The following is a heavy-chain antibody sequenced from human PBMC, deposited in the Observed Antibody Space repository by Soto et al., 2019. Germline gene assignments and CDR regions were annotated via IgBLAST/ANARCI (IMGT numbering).Heavy chain of an antibody. CDR2: MHSDVTT. Sequence: GGSLRLSCAASGFSFSSAWMSWVRQAPGKGLEWVSVMHSDVTTYYADSVKGRFIISRDNSKNTLYLQMSNLRGEDTARYFCARQLSGSWYNWFDPWGQGTLVTVSS. CDR3: ARQLSGSWYNWFDP. J-gene: IGHJ5*02. CDR1: GFSFSSAW. D-gene: IGHD6-13*01. V-gene: IGHV3-66*04.